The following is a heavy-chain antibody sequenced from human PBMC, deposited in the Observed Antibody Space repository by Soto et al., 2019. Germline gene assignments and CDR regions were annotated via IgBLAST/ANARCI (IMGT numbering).Heavy chain of an antibody. CDR2: ISSSSTTI. J-gene: IGHJ3*01. Sequence: EVQLVESGGGLVQPGGSLRLSCIASGFTFSSYSLNWVRQAPGKGLEWLSYISSSSTTIYYADSVKGRFTISRDNAKKSLYLQMNSLRAEETGVYCCARGYCSGGSCYSGDAFDLWGQGTMVTVSS. V-gene: IGHV3-48*01. CDR3: ARGYCSGGSCYSGDAFDL. D-gene: IGHD2-15*01. CDR1: GFTFSSYS.